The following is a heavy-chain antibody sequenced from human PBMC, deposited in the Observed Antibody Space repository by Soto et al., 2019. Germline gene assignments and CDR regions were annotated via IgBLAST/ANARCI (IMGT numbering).Heavy chain of an antibody. CDR2: IGGSGVST. Sequence: PGGSLRLSCAASGFTFSTNVISWVRQAPGKGLEWVAGIGGSGVSTYYADSVKGRFTISRDNSKNTLDLQMNSLTAEDTAVYYCAKGKSSSGGLLDYWGQGTLVTVSS. V-gene: IGHV3-23*01. CDR3: AKGKSSSGGLLDY. CDR1: GFTFSTNV. J-gene: IGHJ4*02. D-gene: IGHD6-19*01.